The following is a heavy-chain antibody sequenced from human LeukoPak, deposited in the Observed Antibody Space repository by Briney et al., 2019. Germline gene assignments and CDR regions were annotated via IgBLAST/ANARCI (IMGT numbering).Heavy chain of an antibody. D-gene: IGHD2-21*02. J-gene: IGHJ5*01. CDR1: GDSDSTSSAA. CDR3: ARGNRDFDS. V-gene: IGHV6-1*01. Sequence: SQTLSLICAISGDSDSTSSAAWNWIRQSPSRGLEWLGRTYYRSKWYHDYAPSVQSRITINPDTSKNQFSLHLNSVTPEDTAVYYCARGNRDFDSWGQGTLITVSS. CDR2: TYYRSKWYH.